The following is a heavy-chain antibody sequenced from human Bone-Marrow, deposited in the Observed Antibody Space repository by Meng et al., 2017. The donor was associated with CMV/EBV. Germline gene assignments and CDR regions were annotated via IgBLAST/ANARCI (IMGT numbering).Heavy chain of an antibody. Sequence: GEALKISCAASGFVFRSYVMSWVRQVPGKGLEWVAGVNRNGDRTNYIDSVKGRFTISRDNSRNTLYLQMNSLRAEDTAVYYCAREDAHKENAWGQGTLVTVSS. CDR3: AREDAHKENA. J-gene: IGHJ5*02. CDR1: GFVFRSYV. V-gene: IGHV3-23*01. CDR2: VNRNGDRT.